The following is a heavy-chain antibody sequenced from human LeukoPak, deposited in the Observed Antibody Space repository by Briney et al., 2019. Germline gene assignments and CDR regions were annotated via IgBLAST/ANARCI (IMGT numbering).Heavy chain of an antibody. D-gene: IGHD3-10*01. V-gene: IGHV3-30*18. CDR3: AKDLNYYGSGSYLDY. Sequence: GGSLRLSCAASGFTFSSYGMHWVRQAPGKGLEWVAVISYDGSNKYYADSVKGRFTISRDNSKNTLYLQINSLRAEDTAVYYCAKDLNYYGSGSYLDYWGQGTLVTVSS. CDR1: GFTFSSYG. CDR2: ISYDGSNK. J-gene: IGHJ4*02.